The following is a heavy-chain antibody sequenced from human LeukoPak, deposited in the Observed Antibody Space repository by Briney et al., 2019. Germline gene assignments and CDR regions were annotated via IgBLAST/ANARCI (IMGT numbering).Heavy chain of an antibody. J-gene: IGHJ4*02. CDR1: GYTLTGYD. CDR3: ARGRCSSRSCYLFDY. V-gene: IGHV1-2*02. D-gene: IGHD2-2*01. CDR2: INPNSGGT. Sequence: GASVKVSCKAAGYTLTGYDMHWGRQAPGQGLEWMGWINPNSGGTSYAQKFQGRVTMTRDTSISTAYMELSRLRSDDTAVYYCARGRCSSRSCYLFDYWGQGTLVTVSS.